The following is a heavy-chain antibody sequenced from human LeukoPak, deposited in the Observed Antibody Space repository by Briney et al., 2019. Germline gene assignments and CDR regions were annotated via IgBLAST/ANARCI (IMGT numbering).Heavy chain of an antibody. J-gene: IGHJ3*02. V-gene: IGHV3-21*01. CDR1: GFTFSSYS. Sequence: GGSLRLSCAASGFTFSSYSMNCVRQAPGKGLKWVSSISSSRSCIYYADSVKGRFTISRDNAKNSLYLQMNSLRADDTAVYYCARDQDYDILTGYYHYAFDIWGQGTMVTVSS. D-gene: IGHD3-9*01. CDR3: ARDQDYDILTGYYHYAFDI. CDR2: ISSSRSCI.